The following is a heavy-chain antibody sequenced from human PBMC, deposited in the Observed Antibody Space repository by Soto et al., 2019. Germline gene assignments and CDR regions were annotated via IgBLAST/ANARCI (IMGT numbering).Heavy chain of an antibody. CDR3: ARDMRLRDVSASFDI. CDR2: IYYSGST. Sequence: PSETLSLTCTVSGGSISSGGYYWSWIRQHPGKGLEWIGYIYYSGSTYYNPSLKSRVTISVDTSKNQFSLKLSSVTAADTAVYYCARDMRLRDVSASFDIWGQGTMVT. J-gene: IGHJ3*02. CDR1: GGSISSGGYY. V-gene: IGHV4-31*03. D-gene: IGHD5-12*01.